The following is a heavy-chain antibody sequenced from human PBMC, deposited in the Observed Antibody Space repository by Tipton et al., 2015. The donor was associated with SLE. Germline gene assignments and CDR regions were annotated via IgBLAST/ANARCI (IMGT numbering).Heavy chain of an antibody. CDR1: GFTFSSYE. Sequence: SLRLSCAASGFTFSSYEMNWVRQAPGKGLEWVSYISSSGSTIYYADSVKGRFTISRDNAKNSLYLQMNSLRVEDTAVYYCAKKQPGEVLVPFDHWGQGTLVTVSS. D-gene: IGHD1/OR15-1a*01. J-gene: IGHJ4*02. CDR3: AKKQPGEVLVPFDH. CDR2: ISSSGSTI. V-gene: IGHV3-48*03.